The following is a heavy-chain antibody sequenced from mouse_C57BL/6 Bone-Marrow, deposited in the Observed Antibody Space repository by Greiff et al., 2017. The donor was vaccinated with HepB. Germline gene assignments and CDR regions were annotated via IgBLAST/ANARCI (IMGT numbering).Heavy chain of an antibody. V-gene: IGHV3-1*01. CDR1: GYSITSGYD. CDR2: ISYSGST. D-gene: IGHD1-1*01. CDR3: ARGKNYGSSLYYAMDY. J-gene: IGHJ4*01. Sequence: EVHLVESGPGMVKPSQSLSLTCTVTGYSITSGYDWHWIRHFPGNKLEWMGYISYSGSTNYNPSLKSRISITHDTSKNHFFLKLNSVTTEDTATYYCARGKNYGSSLYYAMDYWGQGTSVTVSS.